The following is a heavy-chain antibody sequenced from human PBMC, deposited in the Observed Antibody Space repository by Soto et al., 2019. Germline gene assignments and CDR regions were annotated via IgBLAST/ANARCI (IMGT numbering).Heavy chain of an antibody. V-gene: IGHV3-23*01. CDR2: ITGNGDMT. CDR3: ARDTGNWESDF. CDR1: GFTFSIYA. D-gene: IGHD1-1*01. Sequence: EVQLLESGGGLVQPEGSLRLSCAASGFTFSIYAMTWVRQAPGKGLEWVSSITGNGDMTYYADSVKGRFTISRDTSRNTLYLQMNSLRAEDTAVYYCARDTGNWESDFWGPGNLVTVSS. J-gene: IGHJ4*02.